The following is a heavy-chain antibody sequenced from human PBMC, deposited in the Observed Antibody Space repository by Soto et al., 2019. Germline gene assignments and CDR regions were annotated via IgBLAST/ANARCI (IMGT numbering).Heavy chain of an antibody. J-gene: IGHJ5*02. D-gene: IGHD2-2*01. CDR2: INHSGST. V-gene: IGHV4-34*01. CDR1: GGSFSGYY. Sequence: QVQLQQWGAGLLKPSETLSLTCAVYGGSFSGYYWSWIRQPPGKGLEWIGEINHSGSTNYNPSLKSRVSISVDTSKNQFSLKLRSVTAADTAVYYCARESGLPENWFDPWGQGTLVTVSS. CDR3: ARESGLPENWFDP.